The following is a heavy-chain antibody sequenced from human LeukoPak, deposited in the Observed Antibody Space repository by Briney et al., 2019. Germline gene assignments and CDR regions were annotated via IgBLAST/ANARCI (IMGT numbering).Heavy chain of an antibody. CDR2: IGAYNGNT. D-gene: IGHD3-22*01. CDR1: GYTFTSYG. J-gene: IGHJ3*02. Sequence: GASVKVSCKASGYTFTSYGISWVRQAPGQGLEWMGWIGAYNGNTNYAQKLQGRVTMTTDTSTSTAYMELRSLRSDDTAVYYCARRVFDVRPYYYDSSGYDAFDIWGQGTMVTVSS. CDR3: ARRVFDVRPYYYDSSGYDAFDI. V-gene: IGHV1-18*01.